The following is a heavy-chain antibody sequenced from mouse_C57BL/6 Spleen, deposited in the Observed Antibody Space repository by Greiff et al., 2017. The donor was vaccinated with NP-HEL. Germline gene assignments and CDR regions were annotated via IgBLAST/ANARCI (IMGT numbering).Heavy chain of an antibody. CDR3: ARDGFTTVVFDY. V-gene: IGHV5-4*01. J-gene: IGHJ2*01. Sequence: EVMLVESGGGLVKPGGSLKLSCAASGFTFSSYAMSWVRQTPEKRLEWVATISDGGSYTYYPDNVKGRFTISRDNAKNNLYLQMSHLKSEDTAMYYCARDGFTTVVFDYWGQGTTLTVSS. CDR2: ISDGGSYT. CDR1: GFTFSSYA. D-gene: IGHD1-1*01.